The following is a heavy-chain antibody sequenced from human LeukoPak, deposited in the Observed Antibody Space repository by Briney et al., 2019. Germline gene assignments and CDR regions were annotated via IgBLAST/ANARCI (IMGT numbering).Heavy chain of an antibody. CDR2: INHSGST. Sequence: SETLSLTCAVYGGSFSGYYWSWIRQPPGKGLEWIGEINHSGSTNYNPSLKSRVTISVDTSKNQLSLKLSSVTAADTAVYYCARGPLGYCSSTSCYQAVGYYFDYWGQGTLVTVSS. CDR3: ARGPLGYCSSTSCYQAVGYYFDY. V-gene: IGHV4-34*01. D-gene: IGHD2-2*01. J-gene: IGHJ4*02. CDR1: GGSFSGYY.